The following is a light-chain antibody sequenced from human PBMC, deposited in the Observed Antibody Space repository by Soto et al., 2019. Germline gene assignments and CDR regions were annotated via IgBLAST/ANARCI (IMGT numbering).Light chain of an antibody. CDR2: LNSDGSH. V-gene: IGLV4-69*01. Sequence: QPVLTQSPSASASLGASVKLTCTLSSGHSSYAIAWHQQQPEKGPRYLMKLNSDGSHSKGDGIPDRFSGSSSGAERYLTIPRLQSEDEAAYYGQPWGTGLWVFGGGTKLTVL. CDR3: QPWGTGLWV. J-gene: IGLJ3*02. CDR1: SGHSSYA.